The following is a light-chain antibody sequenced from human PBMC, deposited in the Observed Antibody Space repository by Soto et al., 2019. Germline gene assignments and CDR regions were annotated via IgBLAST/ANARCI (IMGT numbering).Light chain of an antibody. V-gene: IGKV1-39*01. CDR2: GAS. Sequence: DIQMTQSPSSLSASVGDRVAITCRSSQSISDYLNWYQQKPGKALKLVIYGASNLQSGVPPRFSGSGSGSEFTLTISGLQPDDFAIYFCQQSYSFPLTCGPGTKVDV. CDR3: QQSYSFPLT. J-gene: IGKJ3*01. CDR1: QSISDY.